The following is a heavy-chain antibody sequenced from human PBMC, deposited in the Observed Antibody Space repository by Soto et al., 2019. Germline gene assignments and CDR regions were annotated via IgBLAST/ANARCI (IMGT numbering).Heavy chain of an antibody. J-gene: IGHJ4*02. Sequence: LETHPLTCAVYGGSFIGYYWSWIRQPPGKGLEWIGEINHSGSTNYNPSLKSRVTISVDTSKNQFSLKLSSVTAADTAVYYCARALGGVLDAYWGQGTLVTVSS. CDR1: GGSFIGYY. V-gene: IGHV4-34*01. D-gene: IGHD3-16*01. CDR2: INHSGST. CDR3: ARALGGVLDAY.